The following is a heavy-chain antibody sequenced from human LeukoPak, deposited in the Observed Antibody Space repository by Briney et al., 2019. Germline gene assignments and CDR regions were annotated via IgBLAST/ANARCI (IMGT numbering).Heavy chain of an antibody. Sequence: PSETLSLTXTVSGGSISSSSYYWGWIRQPPGKGLEWIGSIYYSGSTYYNPSLKSRVTISVDTSKNQFSLKLSSVTAADTAVYYCARLRGSGMLSGYYYMDVWGKGTTATVSS. V-gene: IGHV4-39*01. CDR3: ARLRGSGMLSGYYYMDV. J-gene: IGHJ6*03. D-gene: IGHD3-10*01. CDR2: IYYSGST. CDR1: GGSISSSSYY.